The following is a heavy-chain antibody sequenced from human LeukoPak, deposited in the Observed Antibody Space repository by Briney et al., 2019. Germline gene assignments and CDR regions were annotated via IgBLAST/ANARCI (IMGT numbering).Heavy chain of an antibody. V-gene: IGHV3-23*01. Sequence: GGSLRLSCAASGFTFSTYPMSWVRQAPGKGLEWVSAISGSGGSTYYADSVKGRFTISRDNSKNTLYLQMNSLRAEDTAVYYCAKVGQLYHYMDVWGKGTTVTVSS. D-gene: IGHD6-6*01. CDR3: AKVGQLYHYMDV. CDR1: GFTFSTYP. CDR2: ISGSGGST. J-gene: IGHJ6*03.